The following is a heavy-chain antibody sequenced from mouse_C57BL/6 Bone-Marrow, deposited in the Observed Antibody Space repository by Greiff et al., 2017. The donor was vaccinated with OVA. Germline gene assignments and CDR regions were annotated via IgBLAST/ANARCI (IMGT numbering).Heavy chain of an antibody. Sequence: DVMLVESGGGLVKPGGSLTLSCAASGFTFSDYGMHWVRQAPEKGLEWVAYISSGSSTIYYAATVKGRFTISRDNATHTLFLQMTSLRSEDTAMYYCARHGNFDYWGQGTTLTVAS. CDR2: ISSGSSTI. D-gene: IGHD2-1*01. CDR3: ARHGNFDY. V-gene: IGHV5-17*01. CDR1: GFTFSDYG. J-gene: IGHJ2*01.